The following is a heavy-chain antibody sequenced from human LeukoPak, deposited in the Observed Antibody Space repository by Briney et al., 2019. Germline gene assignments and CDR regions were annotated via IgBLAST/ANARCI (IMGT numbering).Heavy chain of an antibody. CDR1: GGSISTSSYG. J-gene: IGHJ4*02. CDR2: IDYSGST. CDR3: ARDGGRDGYNYPYYFDY. Sequence: SETLSLTCTVSGGSISTSSYGWGWIRQPPGKGLECIGNIDYSGSTNYNPSLKSRVTMSVDTSKNQSPLKLSSVTAADPAVYYCARDGGRDGYNYPYYFDYWGQGTLVTVSS. D-gene: IGHD5-24*01. V-gene: IGHV4-39*06.